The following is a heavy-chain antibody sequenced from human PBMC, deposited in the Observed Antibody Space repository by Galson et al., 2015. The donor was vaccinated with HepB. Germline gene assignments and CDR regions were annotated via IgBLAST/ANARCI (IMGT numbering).Heavy chain of an antibody. CDR1: GYTFTSYA. CDR3: ARGNLMATPYDP. J-gene: IGHJ5*02. V-gene: IGHV1-3*01. D-gene: IGHD1-14*01. CDR2: INAGNGNT. Sequence: SVKVSCKASGYTFTSYAMHWVRQAPGQRLEWMGWINAGNGNTKYSQKFQGRVTITRDTSASTAYMELSSLRSEDTAVYYCARGNLMATPYDPWGQGTLVTVSS.